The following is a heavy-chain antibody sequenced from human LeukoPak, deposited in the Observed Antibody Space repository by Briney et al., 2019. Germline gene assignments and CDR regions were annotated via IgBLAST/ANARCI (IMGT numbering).Heavy chain of an antibody. CDR2: IKPSGGST. D-gene: IGHD4-23*01. Sequence: ASEKVSFKASGYTFTSYYMHWVGQAPGQGVEWMGIIKPSGGSTSYAQKFQGRVTMTRDTSTSTVYMELSSLRSEDTAVYYCARGQATVADAFDIWGQGTMVTVSS. J-gene: IGHJ3*02. V-gene: IGHV1-46*01. CDR1: GYTFTSYY. CDR3: ARGQATVADAFDI.